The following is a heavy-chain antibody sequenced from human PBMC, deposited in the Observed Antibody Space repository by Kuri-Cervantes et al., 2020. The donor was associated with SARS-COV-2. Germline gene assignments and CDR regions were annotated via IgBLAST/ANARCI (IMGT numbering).Heavy chain of an antibody. V-gene: IGHV3-30*02. CDR3: ARAYDFWSGYYPH. CDR1: GFTFSSYG. D-gene: IGHD3-3*01. J-gene: IGHJ4*02. CDR2: IRYDGSNK. Sequence: GGSLRLSCAASGFTFSSYGMHWVRQAPGKGLEWVAFIRYDGSNKYYADSVKGRLTISRDNSKNTLYLQMNSLRAEDTAVYYCARAYDFWSGYYPHWGQGTLVTVSS.